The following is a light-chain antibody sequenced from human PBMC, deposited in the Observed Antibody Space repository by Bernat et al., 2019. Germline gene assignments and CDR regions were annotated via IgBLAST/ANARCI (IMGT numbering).Light chain of an antibody. CDR2: DVR. J-gene: IGLJ3*02. CDR1: SSDVGGYYY. Sequence: QSALTQPASVSGSPGQSITISCTGTSSDVGGYYYVPWYQQHPGRAPKLMIYDVRDRPSGISNRFSGSKSGDTASLTISGLLAEDEADYYCSSYTSSSTLVFGGGTRLTVL. V-gene: IGLV2-14*03. CDR3: SSYTSSSTLV.